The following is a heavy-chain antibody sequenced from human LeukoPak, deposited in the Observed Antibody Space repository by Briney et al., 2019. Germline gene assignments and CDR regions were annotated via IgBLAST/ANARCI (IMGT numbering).Heavy chain of an antibody. V-gene: IGHV3-7*01. Sequence: PGGPLRLSCAASGFPFSSYWMSWVGPAPGKGLEWVAKIKQDGSEKYYVDSVKGRFTISRDNATNSLYLQMNSLRAEDTAVDYCARVGEGYSWVWESAFDIWGQGTMVTVSS. CDR2: IKQDGSEK. CDR1: GFPFSSYW. CDR3: ARVGEGYSWVWESAFDI. J-gene: IGHJ3*02. D-gene: IGHD5-18*01.